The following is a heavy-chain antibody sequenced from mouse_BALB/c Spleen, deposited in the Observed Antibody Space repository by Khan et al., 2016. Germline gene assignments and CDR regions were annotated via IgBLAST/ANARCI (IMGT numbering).Heavy chain of an antibody. CDR1: GYTFTSYW. CDR2: INPSTGYT. Sequence: QVQLQQSGAELAKPGASVKMSCKASGYTFTSYWMHWVKQRPGQGLEWIGYINPSTGYTEYNQKFKDKATLTADKSSSTAYMQLSSLTSEDSAVYYCARGADYGNYLYAYWGQGTLVTVSA. J-gene: IGHJ3*01. D-gene: IGHD2-1*01. V-gene: IGHV1-7*01. CDR3: ARGADYGNYLYAY.